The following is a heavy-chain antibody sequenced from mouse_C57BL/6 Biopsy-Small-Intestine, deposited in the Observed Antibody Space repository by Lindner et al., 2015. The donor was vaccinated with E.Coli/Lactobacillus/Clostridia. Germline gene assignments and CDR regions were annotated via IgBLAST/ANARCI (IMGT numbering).Heavy chain of an antibody. D-gene: IGHD2-3*01. Sequence: VQLQESGPGLSXPSQSLSITCTVSGFSLTSFGVDWVRQSPGKGLEWLGVIWTIGNTNYNSALKSRLSISKDNSKSQVFLKMDSLQTDDTAMYYCASARGDGSFAYWGQGTLVTVSA. CDR2: IWTIGNT. CDR1: GFSLTSFG. V-gene: IGHV2-6*01. CDR3: ASARGDGSFAY. J-gene: IGHJ3*01.